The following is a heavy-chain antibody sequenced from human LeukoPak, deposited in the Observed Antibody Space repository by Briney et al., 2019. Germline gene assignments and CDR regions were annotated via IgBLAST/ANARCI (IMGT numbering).Heavy chain of an antibody. Sequence: PGGSLRLSCAASGFTFSSYSLSWVRQAPGKGLEWVSSISSSSSYIYYADSVKGRFTLSRDNAKNSLFLQMNSLRAEDTAVYYCARASYRYDFWSGYYPPYWFDPWGQGTLVTVSS. CDR2: ISSSSSYI. J-gene: IGHJ5*02. CDR1: GFTFSSYS. V-gene: IGHV3-21*01. D-gene: IGHD3-3*01. CDR3: ARASYRYDFWSGYYPPYWFDP.